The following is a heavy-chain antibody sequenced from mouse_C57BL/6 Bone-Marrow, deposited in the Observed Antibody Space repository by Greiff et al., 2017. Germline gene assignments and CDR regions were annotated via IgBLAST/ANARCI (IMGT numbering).Heavy chain of an antibody. CDR2: LNPNNGGT. Sequence: EVQLQQSGPELVKPGASVKISCKASGYTFTDYYMNWVKQSHGKSLEWIGDLNPNNGGTSYNQKFKGKATLTVDKSSSTAYMELRSLTSEDSAVYYWARSRIFYYYGSSYLFDYWGQGTTLTVSS. J-gene: IGHJ2*01. D-gene: IGHD1-1*01. CDR3: ARSRIFYYYGSSYLFDY. V-gene: IGHV1-26*01. CDR1: GYTFTDYY.